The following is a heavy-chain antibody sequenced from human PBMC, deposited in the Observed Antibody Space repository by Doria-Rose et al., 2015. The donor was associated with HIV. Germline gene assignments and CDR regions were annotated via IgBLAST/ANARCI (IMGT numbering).Heavy chain of an antibody. CDR1: GVSLSSPGMG. D-gene: IGHD6-13*01. J-gene: IGHJ4*02. CDR3: ARIKSSRWYHKYYFDF. Sequence: QITLKESGPVLVKPTETLTLTCTVSGVSLSSPGMGVSWIRQPPGKALEWLANIFSDDERSYKSSLKSRLDISRGTSNSQVVLTMTDMDPVDTATYYCARIKSSRWYHKYYFDFWGQGTLVIVSA. CDR2: IFSDDER. V-gene: IGHV2-26*01.